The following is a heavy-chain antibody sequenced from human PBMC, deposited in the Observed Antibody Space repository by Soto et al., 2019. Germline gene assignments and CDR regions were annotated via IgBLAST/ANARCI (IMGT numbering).Heavy chain of an antibody. J-gene: IGHJ5*02. CDR3: ARGSGGGFGSGAWFDP. D-gene: IGHD3-10*01. V-gene: IGHV1-69*02. CDR2: IIPILGIA. Sequence: QVQLVQSGAEVKKPGSSVKVSCKASGGTFSSYTISWVRQAPGQGLEWMGRIIPILGIANYAQKFQGRVTITADKSTSTAYMELCSLRSEDTAVYYCARGSGGGFGSGAWFDPWGQGTLVTVSS. CDR1: GGTFSSYT.